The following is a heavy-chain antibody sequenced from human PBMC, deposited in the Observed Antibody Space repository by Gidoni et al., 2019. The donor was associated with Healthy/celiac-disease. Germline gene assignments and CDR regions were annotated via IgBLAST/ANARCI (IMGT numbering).Heavy chain of an antibody. V-gene: IGHV4-59*01. CDR3: AGGGFDDFWSGYYY. CDR2: IYYSGST. Sequence: QVQLQESGPGLVKPSETLSLTCTVSGGFISSYYWSWIRQPPGKGLEWIGYIYYSGSTNYNPSLKSRVTISVDTSKNQFSLKLSSVTAADTAVYYCAGGGFDDFWSGYYYWGQGTLVTVSS. CDR1: GGFISSYY. D-gene: IGHD3-3*01. J-gene: IGHJ4*02.